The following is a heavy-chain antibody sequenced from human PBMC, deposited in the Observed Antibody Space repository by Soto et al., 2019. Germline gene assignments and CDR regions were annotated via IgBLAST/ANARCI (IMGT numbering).Heavy chain of an antibody. CDR1: GGSVNIGTYY. J-gene: IGHJ6*02. D-gene: IGHD2-2*01. V-gene: IGHV4-61*01. Sequence: PSETLSLTCTVPGGSVNIGTYYWSWIRQPPGKGLEWIGFIHYSGSTNYNPSLKSRVTMSVDTSKNQFSLKLTSVNAADTAVYYCTRGQFLGYCISTSCSSYYYGMDVWGQGTTVTVSS. CDR2: IHYSGST. CDR3: TRGQFLGYCISTSCSSYYYGMDV.